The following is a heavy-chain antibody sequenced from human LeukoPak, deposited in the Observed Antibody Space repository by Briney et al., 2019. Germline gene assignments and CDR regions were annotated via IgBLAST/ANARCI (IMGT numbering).Heavy chain of an antibody. Sequence: PGGSLRLSCAASGFTFNSYSMNWVRQAPGKGLEWVSGINWNGGSTGYADSVKGRFTISRDNAKNSLYLQMNSLRAEDTALYYCARDHYDSSGYYSMFDYWGQGTLVTVSS. CDR3: ARDHYDSSGYYSMFDY. CDR1: GFTFNSYS. J-gene: IGHJ4*02. CDR2: INWNGGST. D-gene: IGHD3-22*01. V-gene: IGHV3-20*04.